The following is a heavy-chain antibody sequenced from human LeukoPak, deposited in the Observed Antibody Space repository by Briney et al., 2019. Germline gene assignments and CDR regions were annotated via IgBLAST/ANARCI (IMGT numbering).Heavy chain of an antibody. CDR1: GFTFGDYS. CDR3: TRGRRATHDY. V-gene: IGHV3-49*04. Sequence: GGSLRLSCTASGFTFGDYSMNWVRQAPGRGLEWVGFIRSKAYGGTTEYAASVKGRFTISRDDSKSIAYLQMNSLKSEDTAVYYCTRGRRATHDYWGQGTLVTVSS. CDR2: IRSKAYGGTT. D-gene: IGHD1-26*01. J-gene: IGHJ4*02.